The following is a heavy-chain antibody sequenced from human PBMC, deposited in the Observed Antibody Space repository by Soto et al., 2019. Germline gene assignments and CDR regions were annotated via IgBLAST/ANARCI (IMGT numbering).Heavy chain of an antibody. Sequence: EVQLVESGGGLVQPGGSLRLSCTASGFTFSTYDMNWVRQAPGKGLECVSYISSSSNKIYYADSVKGRFTISRDNAKNLLYLQLNSLRDEDTAVYYCARADFSMKYWGQGTLITVSS. CDR2: ISSSSNKI. CDR1: GFTFSTYD. J-gene: IGHJ4*02. CDR3: ARADFSMKY. V-gene: IGHV3-48*02. D-gene: IGHD3-3*01.